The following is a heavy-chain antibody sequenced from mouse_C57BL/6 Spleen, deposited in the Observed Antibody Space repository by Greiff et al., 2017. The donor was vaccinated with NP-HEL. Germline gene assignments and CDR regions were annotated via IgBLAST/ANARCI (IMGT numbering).Heavy chain of an antibody. J-gene: IGHJ3*01. CDR3: ARSNYYGSSSLAY. D-gene: IGHD1-1*01. CDR2: INPNNGGT. Sequence: VQLQQSGPELVKPGASVKISCKASGYTFTDYYMNWVKQSHGKSLEWIGDINPNNGGTSYNQKFKGKATLTVDKSSSTAYMELRSLTSEYSAVYYCARSNYYGSSSLAYWGQGTLVTVSA. V-gene: IGHV1-26*01. CDR1: GYTFTDYY.